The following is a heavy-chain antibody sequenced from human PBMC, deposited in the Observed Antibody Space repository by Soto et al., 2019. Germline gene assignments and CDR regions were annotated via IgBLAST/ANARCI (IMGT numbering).Heavy chain of an antibody. CDR3: ARLPVDTVTSLDY. V-gene: IGHV3-74*01. CDR1: GFTFSRYW. J-gene: IGHJ4*02. CDR2: ITSDGSSI. Sequence: EVQLVETGGDLVQPGGFLRLSCATSGFTFSRYWMHWVRQVPGKGLVWVSRITSDGSSISYSDSVKGRFTISRDNAKKTLYLQMDSLSVEDSAVYYCARLPVDTVTSLDYWGQGTLVTVSS. D-gene: IGHD5-18*01.